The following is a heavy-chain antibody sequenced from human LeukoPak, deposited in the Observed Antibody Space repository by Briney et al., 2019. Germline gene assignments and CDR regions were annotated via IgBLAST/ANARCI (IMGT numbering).Heavy chain of an antibody. J-gene: IGHJ4*02. Sequence: SETLSLTCSVSGDSIRRYYWSWIRQPPGKGLEWIGYIYYSGSTNYNPSLKSRVTISVDTSKNQFSLKLSSVTAADTAVYYCATLSGSYRPLFDYWGQGTLVTVSS. D-gene: IGHD1-26*01. CDR1: GDSIRRYY. V-gene: IGHV4-59*08. CDR3: ATLSGSYRPLFDY. CDR2: IYYSGST.